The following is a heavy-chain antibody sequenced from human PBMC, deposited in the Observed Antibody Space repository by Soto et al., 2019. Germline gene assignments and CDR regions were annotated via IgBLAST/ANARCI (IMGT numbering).Heavy chain of an antibody. CDR3: ARGRQQLVRSWFDP. CDR2: INAGNGNT. V-gene: IGHV1-3*01. J-gene: IGHJ5*02. CDR1: GYTFTSYA. Sequence: QVQLVQSGAEVKKPGASVKVSCKASGYTFTSYAMHWVRQAPGQRLEWMGWINAGNGNTKYSQKFQGRVTITRDTSGSTAYMELSSLRSADTAVYYCARGRQQLVRSWFDPWGQGTLVTVSS. D-gene: IGHD6-13*01.